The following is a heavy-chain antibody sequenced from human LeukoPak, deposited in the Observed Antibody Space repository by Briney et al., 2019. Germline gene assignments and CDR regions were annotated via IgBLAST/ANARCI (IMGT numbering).Heavy chain of an antibody. V-gene: IGHV4-61*01. Sequence: PSETLSLTCTVSGGSVSSGSYYWSWIRQPPGKGLEWIGYIFYSGSTNYNPSLKSRVTISVDTSKNQFSLKLSSVTAADTAVYYCAREWLVTAILDYWGQGTLVTVSS. J-gene: IGHJ4*02. D-gene: IGHD2-21*02. CDR1: GGSVSSGSYY. CDR2: IFYSGST. CDR3: AREWLVTAILDY.